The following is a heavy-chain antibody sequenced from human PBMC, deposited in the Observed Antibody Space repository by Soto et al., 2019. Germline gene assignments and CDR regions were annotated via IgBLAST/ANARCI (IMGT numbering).Heavy chain of an antibody. CDR3: ARVRGRSSGWYWDY. CDR2: INWNGGST. V-gene: IGHV3-20*04. J-gene: IGHJ4*02. D-gene: IGHD6-19*01. CDR1: GFTFDDYG. Sequence: GGSLRLSCAASGFTFDDYGMSWVRQAPGKGLEWVSGINWNGGSTGYADSVKGRFTISRDNAKNSLYLQMNSLRAEDTALYYCARVRGRSSGWYWDYWGQGTLVTVSS.